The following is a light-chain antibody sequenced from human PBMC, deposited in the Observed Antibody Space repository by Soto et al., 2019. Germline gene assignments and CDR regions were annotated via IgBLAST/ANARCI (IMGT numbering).Light chain of an antibody. Sequence: DIVLTQSPGTLSLSPGERATLSCRASQSVRGTSLAWYQHKPGQAPRLLIYDASSRATGIPDRFSGGGSGTDFTLTISRLEPEDFAVYYCQHYGSSPPITFGQGARLEI. CDR3: QHYGSSPPIT. J-gene: IGKJ5*01. CDR2: DAS. CDR1: QSVRGTS. V-gene: IGKV3-20*01.